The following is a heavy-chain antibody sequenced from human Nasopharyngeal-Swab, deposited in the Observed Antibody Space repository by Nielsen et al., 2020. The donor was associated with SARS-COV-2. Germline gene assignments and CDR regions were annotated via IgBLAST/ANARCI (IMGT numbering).Heavy chain of an antibody. D-gene: IGHD3-3*01. CDR3: ASLRYYDFWSGYYPKDYYYYMDV. CDR1: GFTFSSYS. Sequence: GESLEISCAASGFTFSSYSMNWVRQAPGKGLEWVSSISSSSSYIYYADSVKGRFTISRDNAKNSLYLQMNSLRAEDTAVYYCASLRYYDFWSGYYPKDYYYYMDVWGKGTTVTVSS. J-gene: IGHJ6*03. CDR2: ISSSSSYI. V-gene: IGHV3-21*01.